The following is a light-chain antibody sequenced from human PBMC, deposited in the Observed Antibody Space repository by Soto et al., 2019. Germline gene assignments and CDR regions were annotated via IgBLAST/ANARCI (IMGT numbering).Light chain of an antibody. Sequence: EIGMPQSPDTLSVSPGERATLSCRASQSISSNLAWYQQKPGQAPRLLMFRTSSRATGFPARFSGSGSGTEFNLTISSLQSEDFGVYYCQQYNNWPRATFGGGTKVDIK. CDR2: RTS. J-gene: IGKJ4*01. V-gene: IGKV3-15*01. CDR3: QQYNNWPRAT. CDR1: QSISSN.